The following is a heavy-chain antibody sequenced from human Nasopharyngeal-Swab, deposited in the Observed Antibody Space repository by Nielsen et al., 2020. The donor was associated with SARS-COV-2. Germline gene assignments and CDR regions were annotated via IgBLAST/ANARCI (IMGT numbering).Heavy chain of an antibody. V-gene: IGHV3-30-3*01. J-gene: IGHJ3*01. CDR1: RFTFSSYA. D-gene: IGHD6-25*01. CDR2: ISYDGSNK. Sequence: GESLKISCAASRFTFSSYAMHWVRQAPGKGLEWVAVISYDGSNKYYADSVKGRFTISRDNSKNTLYLQMNSLRAEDTAVYYCAAGTWYRGGYDAFDVWGQGTVVTVSS. CDR3: AAGTWYRGGYDAFDV.